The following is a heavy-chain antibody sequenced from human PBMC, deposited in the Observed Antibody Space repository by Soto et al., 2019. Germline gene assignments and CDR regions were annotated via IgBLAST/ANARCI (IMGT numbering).Heavy chain of an antibody. J-gene: IGHJ4*02. CDR2: IYYSGST. CDR3: ARRVSSSSFFDY. V-gene: IGHV4-59*08. Sequence: SETLSLTCTVSGGSISSYYWSWIRQPPWKGLEWIGYIYYSGSTNYNPSLKSRVTISVDTSKNQFSLKLSSVTAADTAVYYCARRVSSSSFFDYWGQGTLVTVSS. CDR1: GGSISSYY. D-gene: IGHD6-6*01.